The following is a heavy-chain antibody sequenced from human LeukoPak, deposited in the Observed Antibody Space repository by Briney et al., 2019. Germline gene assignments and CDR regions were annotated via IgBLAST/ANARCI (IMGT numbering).Heavy chain of an antibody. J-gene: IGHJ5*02. CDR3: ARGRAAPTGRWFDP. Sequence: ASVKVSCKTSGYTFTSYDINWVRQATGQGLEWMGWINPNGNNRGYAQRFQGRVTMTWDTSISTAYMELSSLRSDDTAMYYCARGRAAPTGRWFDPWGQGTLVTVSS. CDR1: GYTFTSYD. V-gene: IGHV1-8*01. D-gene: IGHD6-13*01. CDR2: INPNGNNR.